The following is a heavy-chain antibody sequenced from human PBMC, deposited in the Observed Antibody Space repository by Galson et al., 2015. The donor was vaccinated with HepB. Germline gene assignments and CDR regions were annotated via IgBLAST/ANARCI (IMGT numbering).Heavy chain of an antibody. CDR3: AADRGHHQSDALDI. CDR2: IVVGSGNT. CDR1: GFTFTSSA. V-gene: IGHV1-58*02. Sequence: SVKVSCKASGFTFTSSAMQRVRQARGQRLEWIGWIVVGSGNTNYAQKFQERVTITRDMSTSTAYMELSSLRSEDTAVYYCAADRGHHQSDALDIWGQGTMVTVSS. J-gene: IGHJ3*02.